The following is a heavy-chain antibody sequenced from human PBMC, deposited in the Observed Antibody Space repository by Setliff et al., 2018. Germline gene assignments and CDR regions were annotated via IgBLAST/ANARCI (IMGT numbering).Heavy chain of an antibody. CDR1: GYSISSGYI. D-gene: IGHD2-21*02. CDR2: IGHTGSI. CDR3: ARDLGHGGDSNY. V-gene: IGHV4-38-2*02. Sequence: SETLSLTCTVSGYSISSGYIWGWIRQPPGKGLEWVGNIGHTGSINYNPSLKSRPTISRDTSKNQVSLKLNSVTATDTAVYYCARDLGHGGDSNYWGQGILVTVSS. J-gene: IGHJ4*02.